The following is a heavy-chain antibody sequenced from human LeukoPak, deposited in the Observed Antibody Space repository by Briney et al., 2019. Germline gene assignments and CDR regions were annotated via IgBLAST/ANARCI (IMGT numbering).Heavy chain of an antibody. CDR2: IFDRGTT. Sequence: SETLSLTCNVSGTSIKTYYWSWIRQPPGKGLEWIGYIFDRGTTNYNPSLESRVTISAETSKNQVSLKVKSVTAADTAVYYCARVMDSSSWYAPSYYYYYMDVWGKGTTVTISS. CDR1: GTSIKTYY. J-gene: IGHJ6*03. V-gene: IGHV4-59*01. CDR3: ARVMDSSSWYAPSYYYYYMDV. D-gene: IGHD6-13*01.